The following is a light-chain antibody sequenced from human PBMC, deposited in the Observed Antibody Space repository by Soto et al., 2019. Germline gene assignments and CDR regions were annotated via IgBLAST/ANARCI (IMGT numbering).Light chain of an antibody. Sequence: QSALTQPASVSGSPGQSITISCTGTSSDIGGYKHVSWYQQHPGKAPKLMIYEVTNRPSGISYRFSGSKSGNTASLTISGIQAEDEADYYCRSYTSSSTEVFGTGTKLTVL. J-gene: IGLJ1*01. CDR2: EVT. CDR1: SSDIGGYKH. V-gene: IGLV2-14*01. CDR3: RSYTSSSTEV.